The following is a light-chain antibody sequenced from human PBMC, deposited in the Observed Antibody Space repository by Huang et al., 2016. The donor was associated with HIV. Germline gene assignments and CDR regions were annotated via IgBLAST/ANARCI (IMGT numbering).Light chain of an antibody. CDR3: KQYYSIPYT. CDR1: QSVFYNSGSKNF. J-gene: IGKJ2*01. CDR2: WAS. V-gene: IGKV4-1*01. Sequence: DIVMTQSPDSLAVSLGDRTTIKCKSSQSVFYNSGSKNFLDWYQQKPGQPPKVLIYWASSRESGVPDRFSCSGSGTDFTLTISSLQAEDVAVYYCKQYYSIPYTFGQGTTLEIK.